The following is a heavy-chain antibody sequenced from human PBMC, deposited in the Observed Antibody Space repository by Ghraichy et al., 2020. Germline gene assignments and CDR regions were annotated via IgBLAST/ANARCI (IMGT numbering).Heavy chain of an antibody. CDR2: IYYSGST. D-gene: IGHD1-1*01. CDR3: ARLDSGYEYYFDY. J-gene: IGHJ4*02. Sequence: SETLSLTCTVSGGSISSSSYYWGWIRQPPGKGLEWIGSIYYSGSTYYNPSLKSRVTISVDTSKNQFSLKLSSVTAADTAVYYCARLDSGYEYYFDYWGQGTLVTVSS. CDR1: GGSISSSSYY. V-gene: IGHV4-39*07.